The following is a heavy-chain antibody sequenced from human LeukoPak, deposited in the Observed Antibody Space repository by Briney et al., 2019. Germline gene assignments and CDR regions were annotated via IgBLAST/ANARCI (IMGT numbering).Heavy chain of an antibody. CDR2: INHSGST. CDR1: GGSFSGYY. Sequence: SETLSLTCAVYGGSFSGYYWSWIRQPPGKGLEWIGEINHSGSTKYNPSLKSRVNLSVDTSKNQFSLKLSSVTAADTAVYYCARSAYDSSGYYLYYFDYWGQGTLVTVSS. CDR3: ARSAYDSSGYYLYYFDY. V-gene: IGHV4-34*01. J-gene: IGHJ4*02. D-gene: IGHD3-22*01.